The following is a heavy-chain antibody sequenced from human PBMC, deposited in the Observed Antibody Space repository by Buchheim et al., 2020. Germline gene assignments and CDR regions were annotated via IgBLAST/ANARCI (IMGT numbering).Heavy chain of an antibody. J-gene: IGHJ6*02. CDR3: AMTNGRGLEWSPYYYYGMDV. D-gene: IGHD3-3*01. Sequence: QVQLQESGPGLVKPSQTLSLPCTVSGGSISSGDYYWSWIRQPPGKGLEWIGYIYYSGSTYYNPSLKSRGTISVDTSKNQFSLKLSSVTAADTTVYYCAMTNGRGLEWSPYYYYGMDVWGQETT. V-gene: IGHV4-30-4*01. CDR1: GGSISSGDYY. CDR2: IYYSGST.